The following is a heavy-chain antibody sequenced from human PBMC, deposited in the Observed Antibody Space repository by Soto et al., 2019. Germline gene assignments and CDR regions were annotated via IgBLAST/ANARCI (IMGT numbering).Heavy chain of an antibody. D-gene: IGHD6-19*01. V-gene: IGHV3-30*18. Sequence: QVQLVESGGGVVQPGRSLRLSCAASGFTFSSYGMHWVRQAPGKGLEWVAVISYDGSNKYYADSVKGRFTISRDNSKNTLYLQMNSLRAEDTAVYYCAKDYEWGDSSVQFDYWGQGTLVTVSS. J-gene: IGHJ4*02. CDR1: GFTFSSYG. CDR3: AKDYEWGDSSVQFDY. CDR2: ISYDGSNK.